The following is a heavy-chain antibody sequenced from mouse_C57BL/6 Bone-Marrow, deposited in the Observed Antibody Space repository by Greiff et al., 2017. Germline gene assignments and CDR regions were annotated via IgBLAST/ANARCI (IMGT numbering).Heavy chain of an antibody. CDR2: ISNLAYSI. Sequence: EVQLQESGGGLVQPGGSLKLSCAASGFTFSDYGMAWVRQAPRKGPEWVAFISNLAYSIYYADTVTGRFTISRENAKNTLYLEMSSLRSEDTAMYYCARGKTGNWYFDVWGTGTTVTVSS. J-gene: IGHJ1*03. D-gene: IGHD4-1*01. CDR3: ARGKTGNWYFDV. V-gene: IGHV5-15*01. CDR1: GFTFSDYG.